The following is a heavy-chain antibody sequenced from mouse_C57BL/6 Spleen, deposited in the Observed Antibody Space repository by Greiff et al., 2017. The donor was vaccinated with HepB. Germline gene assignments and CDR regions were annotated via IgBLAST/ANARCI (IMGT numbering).Heavy chain of an antibody. V-gene: IGHV5-4*01. J-gene: IGHJ4*01. CDR2: ISDGGSYT. Sequence: EVHLVESGGGLVKPGGSLKLSCAASGFTFSSYAMSWVRQTPEKRLEWVATISDGGSYTYYPDNVKGRFTISRDNAKNNLYLQMSQLKSEDTAMYYCARTYYDYDGDYYAMDYWGQGTSVTVSS. CDR1: GFTFSSYA. CDR3: ARTYYDYDGDYYAMDY. D-gene: IGHD2-4*01.